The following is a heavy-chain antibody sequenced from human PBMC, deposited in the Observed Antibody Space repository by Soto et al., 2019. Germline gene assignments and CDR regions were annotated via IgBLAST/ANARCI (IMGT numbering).Heavy chain of an antibody. CDR3: ARDKGISVVGFFRKDPYFGLDV. D-gene: IGHD6-19*01. CDR2: VYHDGTN. V-gene: IGHV4-39*02. Sequence: QLKESGPGQVSPSETLSLICSVSGASIDDRGHHWSWLRRSPGRGLEWLGSVYHDGTNYYNPSLKTRVSVSVDTAKNQFSLKLASVTAADTAVYFCARDKGISVVGFFRKDPYFGLDVWGPGTTVTVSS. J-gene: IGHJ6*02. CDR1: GASIDDRGHH.